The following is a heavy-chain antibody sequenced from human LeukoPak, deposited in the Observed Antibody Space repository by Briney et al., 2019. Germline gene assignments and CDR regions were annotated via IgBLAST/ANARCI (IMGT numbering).Heavy chain of an antibody. CDR2: ISAYNGNT. CDR3: ARVVVPAAMYPTDY. Sequence: GASVKVSCKASGYTFTSYGISWVRQAPGQGLEWMGWISAYNGNTNYAQKLQGRVTMTTDTSTSTVYMELRSLRSDDTAVYYCARVVVPAAMYPTDYWGQGTQVTVSS. CDR1: GYTFTSYG. D-gene: IGHD2-2*01. J-gene: IGHJ4*02. V-gene: IGHV1-18*01.